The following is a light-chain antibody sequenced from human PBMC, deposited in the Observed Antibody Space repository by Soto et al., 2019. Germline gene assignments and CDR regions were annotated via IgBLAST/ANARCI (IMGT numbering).Light chain of an antibody. J-gene: IGKJ1*01. CDR1: QSVSNNY. CDR3: LQESGYPRT. Sequence: EIVLAQSPGTLSLSPGERATLSCRASQSVSNNYLAWYQQKPGQAPRLLIYGASNRATGIPDRFSGSGSGTDFTLTISSLQPEDFATYYCLQESGYPRTFGQGTKVDIK. V-gene: IGKV3-20*01. CDR2: GAS.